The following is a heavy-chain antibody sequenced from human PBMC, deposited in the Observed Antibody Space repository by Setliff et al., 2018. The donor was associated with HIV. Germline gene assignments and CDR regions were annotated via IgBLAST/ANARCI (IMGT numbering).Heavy chain of an antibody. V-gene: IGHV3-48*03. J-gene: IGHJ4*02. Sequence: PGGSLRLSCAVSGFIFSSYDMKWVRQAPGKGLEWVSHIDSSGTTIYYADSVKGRFTISRDNAKKSLYLQMSSLRAEDTAVYYCARVRLYNTALDYWGQGTLVTVSS. CDR1: GFIFSSYD. D-gene: IGHD3-3*01. CDR2: IDSSGTTI. CDR3: ARVRLYNTALDY.